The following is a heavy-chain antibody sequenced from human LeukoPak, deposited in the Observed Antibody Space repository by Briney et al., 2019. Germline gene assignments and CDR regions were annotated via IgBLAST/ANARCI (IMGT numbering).Heavy chain of an antibody. J-gene: IGHJ6*03. CDR1: AGSISSSDYY. V-gene: IGHV4-39*02. CDR2: ISYSGNT. Sequence: SETLSLTCTVSAGSISSSDYYWGWIRQSPGKGLEWIGRISYSGNTYYNPSLKSRVTISVDTSKNHFSLSLSSVTAADTADYYYMDVWGEGTTVAVSS. CDR3: MDV.